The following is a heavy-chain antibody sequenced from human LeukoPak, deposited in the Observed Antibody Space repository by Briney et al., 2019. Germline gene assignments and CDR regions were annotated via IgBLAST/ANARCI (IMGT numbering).Heavy chain of an antibody. D-gene: IGHD6-13*01. CDR1: GFTFSSYA. CDR2: ISYDGSNR. CDR3: VRLTAAGRRTDFDY. J-gene: IGHJ4*02. Sequence: GTSLRLSCAASGFTFSSYAMHWVRQAPGKGLEWVAAISYDGSNRYYADSVKGRFTISRDNSKNTLYPQMNSLRTEDTAVYYCVRLTAAGRRTDFDYWGQGTLVTVSS. V-gene: IGHV3-30*04.